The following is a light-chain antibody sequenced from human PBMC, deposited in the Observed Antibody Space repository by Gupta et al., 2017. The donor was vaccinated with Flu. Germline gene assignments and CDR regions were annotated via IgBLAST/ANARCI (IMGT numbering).Light chain of an antibody. Sequence: DIVMTQSPDSLAVSLGERATINCKSSQSVLYSSNNKNYLAWYQQKPGQPPKLLIYWASTRESGVPDRFSGRGSGTDFTLTISSRQAEDVAVYYCQQEDSTPNTFGQGTPLDIK. J-gene: IGKJ5*01. CDR2: WAS. CDR1: QSVLYSSNNKNY. CDR3: QQEDSTPNT. V-gene: IGKV4-1*01.